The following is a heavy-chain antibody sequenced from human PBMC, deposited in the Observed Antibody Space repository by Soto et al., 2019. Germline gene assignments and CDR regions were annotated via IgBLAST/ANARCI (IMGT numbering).Heavy chain of an antibody. J-gene: IGHJ5*02. Sequence: SVKVSCKASGGTFSSYAISWVRQAPGQGLEWMGGIIPIFGTANYAQKFQGRVTITADESTSTAYMELSSLRSEDTAVYYCARMKGYSGYDWFWFDPWGQGTQVTVSS. D-gene: IGHD5-12*01. CDR2: IIPIFGTA. CDR1: GGTFSSYA. CDR3: ARMKGYSGYDWFWFDP. V-gene: IGHV1-69*13.